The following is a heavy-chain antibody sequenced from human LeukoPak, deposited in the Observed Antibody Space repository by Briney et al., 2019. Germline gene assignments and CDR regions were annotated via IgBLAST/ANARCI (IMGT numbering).Heavy chain of an antibody. Sequence: ASVKVSCKASGYTFTGYYMHWVRQAPGQGLEWMGWINPNSGGTNYAQKFQGRVTMTRDTSISTAYMELSRLRSDDTAVYYCARTTMVRGTYYMDVWGKGTTVTISS. CDR3: ARTTMVRGTYYMDV. D-gene: IGHD3-10*01. CDR2: INPNSGGT. J-gene: IGHJ6*03. V-gene: IGHV1-2*02. CDR1: GYTFTGYY.